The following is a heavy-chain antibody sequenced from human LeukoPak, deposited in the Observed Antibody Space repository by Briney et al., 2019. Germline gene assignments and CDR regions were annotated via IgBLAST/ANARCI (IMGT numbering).Heavy chain of an antibody. D-gene: IGHD5-18*01. CDR3: ARDTGYSYDLFDY. CDR2: INPNSGGT. V-gene: IGHV1-2*02. CDR1: GYTFTGYY. Sequence: HVASVKVSCKASGYTFTGYYMHWVRQAPGQGLEWMGWINPNSGGTNYAQKFQGRVTMTRDTSISTAYMELSRLRSDDTAVYYCARDTGYSYDLFDYWGQGTLVTVSS. J-gene: IGHJ4*02.